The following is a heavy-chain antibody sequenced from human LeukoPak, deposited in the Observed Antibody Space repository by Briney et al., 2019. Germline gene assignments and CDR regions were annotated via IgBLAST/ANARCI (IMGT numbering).Heavy chain of an antibody. CDR3: TADYLGGLYYFDY. Sequence: GGSLRLSCAASGFTFSNAWMSWVRQAPGKGLEWVGRIKSKTDGGTTDYAAPVKGRFTISRDDSKNTLYLQMNSLKTEDTAVYYRTADYLGGLYYFDYWGQGTLVTVSS. CDR1: GFTFSNAW. CDR2: IKSKTDGGTT. J-gene: IGHJ4*02. V-gene: IGHV3-15*01.